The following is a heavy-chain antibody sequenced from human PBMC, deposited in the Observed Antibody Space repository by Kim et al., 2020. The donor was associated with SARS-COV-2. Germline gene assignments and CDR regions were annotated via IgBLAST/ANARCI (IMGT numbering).Heavy chain of an antibody. Sequence: SETLSLTCNVSGGSISSDYWSWIRQPPGKGLEWIGYIYYSGSTTYNPSLKSRLTISVDSSKNQFSLKLTSVTAADTAVYFCGRESGYGDNHWGPGTLVTVSS. CDR2: IYYSGST. V-gene: IGHV4-59*01. J-gene: IGHJ5*02. D-gene: IGHD5-18*01. CDR3: GRESGYGDNH. CDR1: GGSISSDY.